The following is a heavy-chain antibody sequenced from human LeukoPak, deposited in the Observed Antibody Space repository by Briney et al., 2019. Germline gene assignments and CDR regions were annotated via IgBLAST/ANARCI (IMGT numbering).Heavy chain of an antibody. CDR1: TYSIARGYF. V-gene: IGHV4-38-2*02. CDR2: VHHPDIT. D-gene: IGHD2-8*02. CDR3: AREGGHQLFYPSWTHTGHFDF. Sequence: SETLSLTCTVSTYSIARGYFWGWIRQSPGKGLEWIATVHHPDITHYNPSLERRVTISMDPSRNHFSLTLKSVTAADTAVYYCAREGGHQLFYPSWTHTGHFDFWGQGIVVTVSS. J-gene: IGHJ4*02.